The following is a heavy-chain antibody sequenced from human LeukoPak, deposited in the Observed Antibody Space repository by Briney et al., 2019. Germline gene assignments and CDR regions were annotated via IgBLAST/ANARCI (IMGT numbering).Heavy chain of an antibody. Sequence: PSETLSLTCTVSGGSISRSFYYWGWIRQSPGKGLEWIGSIYYSDSGTMYYNPSLKSRVTMSADTSKNQFSLRVSSVTAADTAVYYCAAIIAVAGIPLVDPWGQGTLVTVSS. D-gene: IGHD6-19*01. J-gene: IGHJ5*02. V-gene: IGHV4-39*01. CDR1: GGSISRSFYY. CDR3: AAIIAVAGIPLVDP. CDR2: IYYSDSGTM.